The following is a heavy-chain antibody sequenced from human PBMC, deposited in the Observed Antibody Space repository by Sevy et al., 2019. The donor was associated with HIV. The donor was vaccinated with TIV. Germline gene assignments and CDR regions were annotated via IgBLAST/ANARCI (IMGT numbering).Heavy chain of an antibody. CDR2: INHREVT. D-gene: IGHD3-3*01. CDR3: VRFDTKIKIFGVPRGAY. V-gene: IGHV4-34*01. CDR1: GGSFSDFY. Sequence: SETLSLTCTVYGGSFSDFYWNWIRQSPGKGLEWIGEINHREVTNYNPSLKSRATISPDASNRQLSRKLTSVTAADTAVYYCVRFDTKIKIFGVPRGAYWGPGTLVTVSS. J-gene: IGHJ4*02.